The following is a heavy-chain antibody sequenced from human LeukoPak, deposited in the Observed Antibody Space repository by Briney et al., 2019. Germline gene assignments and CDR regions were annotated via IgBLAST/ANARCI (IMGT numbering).Heavy chain of an antibody. Sequence: PSQTLSLTCTVSGGSISSGDNYWTWIRQPPGRDLEWIGYIYHSGSTYYNPSLKSRVTISVDRSKNQFSLKLSSVTAADTAVYYCARVLTSDAFDIWGQGTMVTVSS. CDR3: ARVLTSDAFDI. CDR2: IYHSGST. CDR1: GGSISSGDNY. D-gene: IGHD1-14*01. V-gene: IGHV4-30-2*01. J-gene: IGHJ3*02.